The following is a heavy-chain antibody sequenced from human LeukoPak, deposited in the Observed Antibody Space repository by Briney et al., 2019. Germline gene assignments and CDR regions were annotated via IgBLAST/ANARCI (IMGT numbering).Heavy chain of an antibody. CDR2: ISAYNDNI. CDR3: ARNLGMDV. V-gene: IGHV1-18*01. Sequence: ASVKVSCKASGYNFSNYGISWVRQAPGQGLEWMGWISAYNDNIEYAQKLQGRVTMTTDTSTSTACMELRSLTSDDTAVYYCARNLGMDVWGKGTTVTVSS. D-gene: IGHD3-16*01. J-gene: IGHJ6*04. CDR1: GYNFSNYG.